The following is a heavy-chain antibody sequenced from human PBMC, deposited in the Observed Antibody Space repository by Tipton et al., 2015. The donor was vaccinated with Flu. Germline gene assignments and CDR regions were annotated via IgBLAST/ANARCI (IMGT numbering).Heavy chain of an antibody. Sequence: SLRLSCAASGFTFSRYAMSWVRQAPGKGLEWVSAVSGGGGTRYFADSVKGRFTISRDNIKNTLFLQMNSLRAEDTAVYYCARDPSLGMPDYFDSWGQGILVTASS. D-gene: IGHD2-2*01. CDR1: GFTFSRYA. CDR3: ARDPSLGMPDYFDS. CDR2: VSGGGGTR. J-gene: IGHJ4*02. V-gene: IGHV3-23*01.